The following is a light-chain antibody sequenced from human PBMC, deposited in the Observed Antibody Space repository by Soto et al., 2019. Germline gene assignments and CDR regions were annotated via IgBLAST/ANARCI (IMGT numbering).Light chain of an antibody. CDR1: QRISSSY. J-gene: IGKJ1*01. V-gene: IGKV3-20*01. CDR2: GAS. Sequence: EIVLTQSPGTLSLSPGERATLSCRASQRISSSYLVWYQQKPGQAPRLLIYGASTRATGIPDRFSGSGSGTDFTLTISRLXXXXXXXXXXXQYGSRTFGQGTKVEIK. CDR3: XQYGSRT.